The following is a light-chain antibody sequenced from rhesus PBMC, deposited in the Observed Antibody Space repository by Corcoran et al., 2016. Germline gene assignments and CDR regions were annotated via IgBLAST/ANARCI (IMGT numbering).Light chain of an antibody. CDR3: QHYYITPCS. CDR1: QGITHD. J-gene: IGKJ2*01. CDR2: EAS. Sequence: DIQMTQSPSSLSASVGDRVTITCRASQGITHDLAWYQQKPGETPKLLIYEASSLQSGIPSRFSGRGSGTDFTLTLSSLQPEDFATYYCQHYYITPCSFGQGAKVEIE. V-gene: IGKV1-25*01.